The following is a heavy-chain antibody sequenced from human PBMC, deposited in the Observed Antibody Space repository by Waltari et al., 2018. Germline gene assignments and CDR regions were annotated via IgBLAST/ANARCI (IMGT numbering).Heavy chain of an antibody. J-gene: IGHJ4*02. CDR3: ARDKGVEPTTRFDY. V-gene: IGHV3-53*01. D-gene: IGHD1-26*01. Sequence: EVQLLESGGGLIQPGGPLRLSCAASAFSVSSTDMTWVRQAPGKGLEWLSIVTSDDKTYYADSVKGRFTISRDNSKNTLYLEMSSLTAEDTAVYYCARDKGVEPTTRFDYWGQGTLVTVSS. CDR1: AFSVSSTD. CDR2: VTSDDKT.